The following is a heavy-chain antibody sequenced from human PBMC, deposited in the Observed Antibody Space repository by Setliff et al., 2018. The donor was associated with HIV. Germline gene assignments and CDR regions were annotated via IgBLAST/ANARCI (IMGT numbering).Heavy chain of an antibody. CDR1: GFTFSSYW. D-gene: IGHD7-27*01. Sequence: GGSLRLSCAASGFTFSSYWMSWVCQAPGKGLEWVANINQDGSEKYYVDSVKGRFTVSRDNTKNSLYLQMNSLRAEDTAVYYCASVSWARNFDYWGQGALVTVSS. CDR3: ASVSWARNFDY. CDR2: INQDGSEK. V-gene: IGHV3-7*01. J-gene: IGHJ4*02.